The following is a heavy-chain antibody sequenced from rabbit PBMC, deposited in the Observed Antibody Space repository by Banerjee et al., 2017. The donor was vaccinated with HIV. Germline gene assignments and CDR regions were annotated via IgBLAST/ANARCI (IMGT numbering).Heavy chain of an antibody. CDR2: VYAGSGGGT. CDR1: KFSFSSVFW. J-gene: IGHJ3*01. CDR3: ARNTGIAYGYEL. D-gene: IGHD6-1*01. Sequence: QSLEESGGDLVKPGASLTLTCTASKFSFSSVFWMCWVRQAPGKGLEWIACVYAGSGGGTYYASWAKGRFTISKTSSTTVTLQMTSLTAADTATYFCARNTGIAYGYELWGQGTLVTVS. V-gene: IGHV1S40*01.